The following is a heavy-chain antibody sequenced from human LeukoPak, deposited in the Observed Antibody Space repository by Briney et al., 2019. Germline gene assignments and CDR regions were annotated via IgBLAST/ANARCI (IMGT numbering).Heavy chain of an antibody. Sequence: PGGSLRLSCAASGFTFSNYAMSWVRQAPGKGLEWVSAITGSGGNTYYADSVKGRFTISRDNSKTTLYLQMNSLRAADTAVYYCAKWGDYDVLTGYYVSDYWGQGTLVTVSS. CDR2: ITGSGGNT. CDR3: AKWGDYDVLTGYYVSDY. CDR1: GFTFSNYA. J-gene: IGHJ4*02. V-gene: IGHV3-23*01. D-gene: IGHD3-9*01.